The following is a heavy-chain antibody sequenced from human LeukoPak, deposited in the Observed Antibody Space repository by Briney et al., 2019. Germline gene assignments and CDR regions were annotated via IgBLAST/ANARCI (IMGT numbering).Heavy chain of an antibody. CDR2: IYHSGST. J-gene: IGHJ4*02. V-gene: IGHV4-30-2*01. CDR1: GGSISSGGYS. CDR3: ARAGLEGHVWGSYRPNYFDY. Sequence: SQTLSLTCAVSGGSISSGGYSWSWIRQPPGKGLEWIGYIYHSGSTYYNPSLKSRVTISVDTSKNQFSLKLSSVTAADTAVYYCARAGLEGHVWGSYRPNYFDYWGQGTLVTVSS. D-gene: IGHD3-16*02.